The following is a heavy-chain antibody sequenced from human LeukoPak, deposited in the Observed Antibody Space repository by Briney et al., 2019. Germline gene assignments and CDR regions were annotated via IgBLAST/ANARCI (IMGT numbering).Heavy chain of an antibody. Sequence: SETLSLTCAVYGGSFGGYYWSWIRQPPGKGLEWIGEINHSGSTNYNPSLKSRVTISVDTSKNQFSLKLSSVTAADTAVYYCARELKSRPPFTMVRGVVDYWGQGTLVTVSS. V-gene: IGHV4-34*01. CDR3: ARELKSRPPFTMVRGVVDY. D-gene: IGHD3-10*01. J-gene: IGHJ4*02. CDR2: INHSGST. CDR1: GGSFGGYY.